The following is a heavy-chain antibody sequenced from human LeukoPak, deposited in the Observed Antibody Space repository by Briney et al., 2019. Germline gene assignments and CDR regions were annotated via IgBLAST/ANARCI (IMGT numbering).Heavy chain of an antibody. V-gene: IGHV4-34*01. Sequence: PSETLSLTCAVYGGSFSGYYWSWIRQPPGKGLEWIGEINHSGSTNYNPSLESRVTISVDTSKNQFSLKLSSVTAADTTVYYCAVGDTIAARQNYWGQGTLVTVSS. D-gene: IGHD6-6*01. CDR3: AVGDTIAARQNY. J-gene: IGHJ4*02. CDR2: INHSGST. CDR1: GGSFSGYY.